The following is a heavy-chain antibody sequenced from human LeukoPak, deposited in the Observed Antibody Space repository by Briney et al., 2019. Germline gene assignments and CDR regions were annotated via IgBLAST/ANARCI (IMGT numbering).Heavy chain of an antibody. CDR3: AKRRRSSGWYEFGLEY. CDR2: ISRSGGST. V-gene: IGHV3-23*01. CDR1: GSTFSSYD. J-gene: IGHJ4*02. Sequence: PGGSLRLSCAVSGSTFSSYDMSWVRQSPGKGLEWVSAISRSGGSTYYADSVKGRFTVSRDKSKNTLYLQMNSLRAEDTAVYYCAKRRRSSGWYEFGLEYWGQGALVAVSS. D-gene: IGHD6-19*01.